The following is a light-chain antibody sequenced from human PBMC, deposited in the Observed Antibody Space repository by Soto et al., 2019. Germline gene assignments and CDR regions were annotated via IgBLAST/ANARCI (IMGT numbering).Light chain of an antibody. V-gene: IGKV3-20*01. CDR1: QTVLTNY. Sequence: EIVLTQSPDTLSLSPGERATLSCRASQTVLTNYLAWYQQKPGQAPRLLIFAASSRATGIPDRFSGSGSGTDFTFTISRLEPEDFAVYYCQQYGSAPPDTFGQGTMLEIK. CDR3: QQYGSAPPDT. J-gene: IGKJ2*01. CDR2: AAS.